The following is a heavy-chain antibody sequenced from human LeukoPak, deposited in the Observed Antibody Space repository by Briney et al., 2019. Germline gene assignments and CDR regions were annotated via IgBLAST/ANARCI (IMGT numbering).Heavy chain of an antibody. V-gene: IGHV4-39*07. CDR3: ARDLSGWSILDY. CDR1: GGSISSSSYY. J-gene: IGHJ4*02. CDR2: IYTSGST. Sequence: SETLSLTCTVSGGSISSSSYYWGWIRQPPGKGLEWIGRIYTSGSTNYNPSLKSRVTMSIDTSTNQFSLKLSSVTAADAAVYFCARDLSGWSILDYWGQGTLVTVSS. D-gene: IGHD6-19*01.